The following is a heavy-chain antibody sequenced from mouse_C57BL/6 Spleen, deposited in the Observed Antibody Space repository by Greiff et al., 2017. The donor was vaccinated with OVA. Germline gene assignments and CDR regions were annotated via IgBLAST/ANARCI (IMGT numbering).Heavy chain of an antibody. CDR1: GYTFTSYW. CDR3: ARSLYGYDDGRYAMDY. Sequence: QVQLQQPGAELVKPGASVKLSCKASGYTFTSYWMHWVKQRPGRGLEWIGRIDPNSGGTKYNEKFKSKATLTVDTPSSTAYMQRSSLTSEDSAVYYCARSLYGYDDGRYAMDYWGQGTSVTVSS. CDR2: IDPNSGGT. J-gene: IGHJ4*01. D-gene: IGHD2-2*01. V-gene: IGHV1-72*01.